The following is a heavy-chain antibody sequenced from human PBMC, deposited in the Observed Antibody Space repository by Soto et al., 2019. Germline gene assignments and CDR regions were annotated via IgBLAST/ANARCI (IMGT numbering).Heavy chain of an antibody. Sequence: SVKVSCKAAGGTFSSSGISWVRQAPGQGLEWVGGIVPIFVTSHYAQKFQGRFTITADESTNTAYMELSSLTSEDTAVYYCARSLDYHDYTGYSTVGVYFDYWGLGSLDSVTS. CDR2: IVPIFVTS. CDR3: ARSLDYHDYTGYSTVGVYFDY. V-gene: IGHV1-69*13. CDR1: GGTFSSSG. D-gene: IGHD3-22*01. J-gene: IGHJ4*02.